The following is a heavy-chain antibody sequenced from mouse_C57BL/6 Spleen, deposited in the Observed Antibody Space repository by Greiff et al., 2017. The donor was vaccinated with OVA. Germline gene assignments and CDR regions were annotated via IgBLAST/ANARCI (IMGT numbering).Heavy chain of an antibody. CDR1: GYAFSSSW. CDR2: IYPGDGDT. D-gene: IGHD2-4*01. Sequence: VKLMESGPALVKPGASVKISCKASGYAFSSSWLHWVKQRPGTGLEWIGRIYPGDGDTNYNGKFKGKATLTADKSSSTAYMQLSSLTSEDSAVYFCARSGDYDGGFAYWGQGTLVTVSA. V-gene: IGHV1-82*01. J-gene: IGHJ3*01. CDR3: ARSGDYDGGFAY.